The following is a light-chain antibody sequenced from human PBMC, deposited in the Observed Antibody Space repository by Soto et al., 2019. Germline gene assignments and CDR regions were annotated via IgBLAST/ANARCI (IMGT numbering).Light chain of an antibody. V-gene: IGKV1-5*01. CDR3: LQDYNYPPT. Sequence: DMHMTRSRSTVSTAVGDTVTITCRASQTIGSWLAWYQQKPRKAPNLLTYAASSLESGAPSRFRGSGYGTEFPLTISSLQPVDFATYYCLQDYNYPPTFGGGTKVDIK. J-gene: IGKJ4*01. CDR1: QTIGSW. CDR2: AAS.